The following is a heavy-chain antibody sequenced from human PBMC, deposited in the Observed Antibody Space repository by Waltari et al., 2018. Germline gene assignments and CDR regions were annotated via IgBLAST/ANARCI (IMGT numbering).Heavy chain of an antibody. V-gene: IGHV1-69-2*01. D-gene: IGHD3-10*01. CDR1: GYTFIDYF. CDR2: IDPEDGET. J-gene: IGHJ4*02. CDR3: APLPGGSGQTFDY. Sequence: EVQLVQSGAEVKKPGATVKISCKASGYTFIDYFMHWVQQAPGTGLEWVGRIDPEDGETVYAEKFQGRVTITADTSTDTSYLELSSLRSDDTAVYYCAPLPGGSGQTFDYWGQGTLLTVSS.